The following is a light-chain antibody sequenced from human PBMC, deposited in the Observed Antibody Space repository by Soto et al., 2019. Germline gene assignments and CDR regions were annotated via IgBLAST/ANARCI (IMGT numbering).Light chain of an antibody. CDR1: SSDFGSYNL. CDR3: CSYAGSRTLV. CDR2: EGS. V-gene: IGLV2-23*01. J-gene: IGLJ2*01. Sequence: QSALTQPASVSGSPGQSITISCTGTSSDFGSYNLVSWYRQHPGKAPKLIIYEGSKRPSGISNRFSGSKSVNTASLTISGLQAEDEADYYCCSYAGSRTLVFGGGTKLTVL.